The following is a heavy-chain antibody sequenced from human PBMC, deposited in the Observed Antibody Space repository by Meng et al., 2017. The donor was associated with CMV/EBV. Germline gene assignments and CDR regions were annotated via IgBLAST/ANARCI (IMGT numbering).Heavy chain of an antibody. CDR2: IIPILGIA. CDR3: ARGDCFWNGYY. Sequence: SVKVSYKASGGTFSSYTISWVRQAPGQGLEWMGRIIPILGIANYAQKFQGRVTITADKSTSKACMELSSLRSEDTAVYDCARGDCFWNGYYWGQGTLVTVSS. CDR1: GGTFSSYT. V-gene: IGHV1-69*02. J-gene: IGHJ4*02. D-gene: IGHD3-3*01.